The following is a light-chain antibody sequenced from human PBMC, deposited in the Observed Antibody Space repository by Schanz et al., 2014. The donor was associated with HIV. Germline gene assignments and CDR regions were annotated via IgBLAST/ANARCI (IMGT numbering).Light chain of an antibody. CDR1: SSNIGAGFD. CDR3: ATWDVSLNGPV. CDR2: DNT. J-gene: IGLJ2*01. Sequence: QSVLTQPPSASGTPGQRVTISCSGSSSNIGAGFDVHWYQLLPGTAPKLLIFDNTNRPSGVPARFSGSKSGSSASLAISGLQAEDEADYYCATWDVSLNGPVFGGGTKLTVL. V-gene: IGLV1-44*01.